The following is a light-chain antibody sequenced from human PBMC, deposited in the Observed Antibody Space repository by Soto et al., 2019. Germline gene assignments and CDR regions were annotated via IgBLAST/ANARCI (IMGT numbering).Light chain of an antibody. CDR3: CSLTTSHTYV. CDR2: HVT. J-gene: IGLJ1*01. CDR1: SNDIGAYNY. Sequence: QSALTQPTSVSGSPGQSITISCTGNSNDIGAYNYVSWYQQHPGKAPRLMIYHVTYRPSGVSNRYSGSKSGNSASLTISGLQADDEADYYCCSLTTSHTYVFGSGTKVTVL. V-gene: IGLV2-14*03.